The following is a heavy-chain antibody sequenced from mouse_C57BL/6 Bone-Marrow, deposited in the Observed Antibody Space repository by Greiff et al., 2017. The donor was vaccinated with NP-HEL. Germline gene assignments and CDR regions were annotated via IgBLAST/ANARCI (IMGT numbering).Heavy chain of an antibody. CDR1: GYAFSSAW. D-gene: IGHD4-1*01. V-gene: IGHV1-82*01. Sequence: VQLQQSGPELVKPGASVKISCTASGYAFSSAWMNWVKQRPGKGLEWIGRIYPGDGDTNYNGKFKGKATLTADKSSSTAYMQLSSLTSEDSAVYFCARSFNWDYFDYWGQGTTLTVSS. CDR2: IYPGDGDT. J-gene: IGHJ2*01. CDR3: ARSFNWDYFDY.